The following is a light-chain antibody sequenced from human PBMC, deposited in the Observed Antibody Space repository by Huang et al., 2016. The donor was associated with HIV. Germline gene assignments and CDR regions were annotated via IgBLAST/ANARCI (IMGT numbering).Light chain of an antibody. J-gene: IGKJ1*01. Sequence: DIVMTQSPDSLAVSLGERATINCKSSQSVLYSSNNKNYLGWYQQKSGQPPKLLIYLASTREFGVPDRFSGSGSGTDFTLTISSLQAEDVAVYYCQQYYRTPRTFGQGTKVEIK. CDR3: QQYYRTPRT. V-gene: IGKV4-1*01. CDR2: LAS. CDR1: QSVLYSSNNKNY.